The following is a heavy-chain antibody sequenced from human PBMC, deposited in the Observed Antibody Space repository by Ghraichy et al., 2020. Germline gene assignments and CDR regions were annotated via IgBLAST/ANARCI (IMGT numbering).Heavy chain of an antibody. CDR3: ARWTFGDYGKTQY. Sequence: SETLSLTCAVYGGSFSKYYWSWIRQPPGKGLEWIGEVSHSGNTTYNPSLASRVTVSVDTSKNQLSLKLNSVTAADTAVYFCARWTFGDYGKTQYWGQGTLVYVSP. V-gene: IGHV4-34*01. CDR2: VSHSGNT. J-gene: IGHJ4*02. CDR1: GGSFSKYY. D-gene: IGHD4-17*01.